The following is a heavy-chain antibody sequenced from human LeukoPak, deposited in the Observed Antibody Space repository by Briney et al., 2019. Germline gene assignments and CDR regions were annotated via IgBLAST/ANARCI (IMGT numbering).Heavy chain of an antibody. CDR3: ARVPFDWFNGDYFDY. CDR1: GFTFNNYN. D-gene: IGHD3-9*01. Sequence: PGGSLRLSCAASGFTFNNYNMNWVRQAPGKGLVWVSRINSDGSSTSYADSVKGRFTISRDNAKNTLYLQMNSLRAEDTAVYYCARVPFDWFNGDYFDYWGQGTLVTVSS. CDR2: INSDGSST. J-gene: IGHJ4*02. V-gene: IGHV3-74*01.